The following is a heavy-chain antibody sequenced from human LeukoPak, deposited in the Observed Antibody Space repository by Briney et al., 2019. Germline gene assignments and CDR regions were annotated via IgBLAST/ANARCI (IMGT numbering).Heavy chain of an antibody. D-gene: IGHD6-13*01. V-gene: IGHV4-4*02. Sequence: GSLRLSCAASGFTFSSYSMSWVRQAPGKGLEWIGEIYHSGSTNYNPSLKGRVTISVDKSKNQFSLKLSSVTAADTAVYYCVSAAAAQDPENWYFDLWGRGTLVTVSS. J-gene: IGHJ2*01. CDR3: VSAAAAQDPENWYFDL. CDR2: IYHSGST. CDR1: GFTFSSYSM.